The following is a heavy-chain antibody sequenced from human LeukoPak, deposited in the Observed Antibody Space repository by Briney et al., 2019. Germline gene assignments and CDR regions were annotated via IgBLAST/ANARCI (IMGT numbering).Heavy chain of an antibody. D-gene: IGHD3-10*01. CDR2: IDSTSVYI. Sequence: GGSLRLSCAASGFTFSTSTMNWIRQTPGKGLEWVSSIDSTSVYIYYADSVKGRFTISRDNANNSLFLQMNSLRAEDTAVYYCAREATVVRGNTIDPWGQGTLVTVSS. V-gene: IGHV3-21*01. CDR3: AREATVVRGNTIDP. CDR1: GFTFSTST. J-gene: IGHJ5*02.